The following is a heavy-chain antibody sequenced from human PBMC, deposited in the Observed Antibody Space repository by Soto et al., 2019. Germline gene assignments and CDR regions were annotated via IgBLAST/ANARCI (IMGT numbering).Heavy chain of an antibody. D-gene: IGHD2-8*01. Sequence: SQTLSLTCAISGDSVSSNSAAWNWIRQSPSRGLEWLGRTYYGSKWYNDYAVSVKSRITINPDTSKNQFSLQLNSVTPEDTAVYYCARGIVLMVYAIPSPRYGMDVWGQGTTVTVSS. CDR1: GDSVSSNSAA. CDR3: ARGIVLMVYAIPSPRYGMDV. J-gene: IGHJ6*02. CDR2: TYYGSKWYN. V-gene: IGHV6-1*01.